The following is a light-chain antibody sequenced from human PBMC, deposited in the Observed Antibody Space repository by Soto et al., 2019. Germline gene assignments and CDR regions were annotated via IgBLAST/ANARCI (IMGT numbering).Light chain of an antibody. Sequence: QSVLTQPPSVSGAPGQRVTISCTGSSSNIGAGYDVHWYQQLPGTAPKLLISGNSNRPSGVPDRFSGSKSGTSASLAITGLQADDEAEYYCQSYDSSLSGGVFGGGTKVTVL. CDR2: GNS. V-gene: IGLV1-40*01. J-gene: IGLJ3*02. CDR1: SSNIGAGYD. CDR3: QSYDSSLSGGV.